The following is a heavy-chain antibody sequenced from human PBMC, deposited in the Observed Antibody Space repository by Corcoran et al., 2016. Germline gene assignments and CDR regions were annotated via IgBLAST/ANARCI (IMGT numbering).Heavy chain of an antibody. V-gene: IGHV1-3*01. CDR3: ARGGWSASSVLNYLDY. D-gene: IGHD6-6*01. Sequence: QVPLVQPGAEVKKPGASVKVSCKASGYTFTDYAVHWVRQAPGQRLEWMVWINAGNGKTKYSQKFQDRVTITRETSANAAYMELSSLRSEDTAVYYCARGGWSASSVLNYLDYWGQGTLVTVSS. CDR2: INAGNGKT. J-gene: IGHJ4*02. CDR1: GYTFTDYA.